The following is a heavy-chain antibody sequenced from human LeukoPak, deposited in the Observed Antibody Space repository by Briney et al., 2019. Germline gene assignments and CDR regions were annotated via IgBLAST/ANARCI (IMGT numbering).Heavy chain of an antibody. CDR1: GFTFSSYA. CDR3: VKRLRGYSGYDSTYFDY. Sequence: GGSLRLSCSASGFTFSSYAMHWVRQAPGKGLEYVSAISSNGGSTYYADSVKGRFTISRDNSKNTLYLQMSSLRDEATAVYYCVKRLRGYSGYDSTYFDYWGQGTLVTVSS. D-gene: IGHD5-12*01. J-gene: IGHJ4*02. CDR2: ISSNGGST. V-gene: IGHV3-64D*06.